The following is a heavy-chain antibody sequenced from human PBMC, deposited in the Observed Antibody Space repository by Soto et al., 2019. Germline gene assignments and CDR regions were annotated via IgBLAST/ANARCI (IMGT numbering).Heavy chain of an antibody. Sequence: EVQLVESGGGLVQPGGSLRLSCEASEFTFNSYWMHWVRQAPGKGLVWVSRISPDGGSTNYADFVEGRFTISRDNAKNTLYLQRSSLRAEDTALYYCARAARVAATANGDNRFDPWGQGTLVTVFS. V-gene: IGHV3-74*01. D-gene: IGHD6-13*01. J-gene: IGHJ5*02. CDR2: ISPDGGST. CDR1: EFTFNSYW. CDR3: ARAARVAATANGDNRFDP.